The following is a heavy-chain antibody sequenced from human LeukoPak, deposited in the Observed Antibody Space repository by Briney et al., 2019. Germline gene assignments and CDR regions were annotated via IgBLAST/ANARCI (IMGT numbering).Heavy chain of an antibody. CDR2: INHSGST. J-gene: IGHJ4*02. CDR3: ARKARSGWFLGY. Sequence: PSETLSLTCAVYSGSFSGYYWSWIRQPPGKGLEWIGEINHSGSTNYNPSLKSRVTISVDTSKNQFSLKLSSVTAADTAVYYCARKARSGWFLGYWGQRTLVTVSS. D-gene: IGHD6-19*01. CDR1: SGSFSGYY. V-gene: IGHV4-34*01.